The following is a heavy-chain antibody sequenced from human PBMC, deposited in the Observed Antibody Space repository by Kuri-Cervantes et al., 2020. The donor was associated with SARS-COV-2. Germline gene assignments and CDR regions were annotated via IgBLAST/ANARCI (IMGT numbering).Heavy chain of an antibody. CDR3: ARGPTGDAFDI. Sequence: ASVKVSCKASGYTFTGYYMHWVRQAPGQGLEWMGWINPNSGGTNYAQKFQGRVTMTRDTSTSTVYMELSSLRSEDTAVYYCARGPTGDAFDIWGQGTMVTVSS. J-gene: IGHJ3*02. V-gene: IGHV1-2*02. CDR1: GYTFTGYY. D-gene: IGHD1-1*01. CDR2: INPNSGGT.